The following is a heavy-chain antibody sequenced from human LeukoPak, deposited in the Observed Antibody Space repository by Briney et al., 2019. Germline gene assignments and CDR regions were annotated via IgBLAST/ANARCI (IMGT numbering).Heavy chain of an antibody. J-gene: IGHJ4*02. CDR3: AKSPYYGSGSYPLNFDY. CDR1: GFTFGDYA. V-gene: IGHV3-30*18. D-gene: IGHD3-10*01. Sequence: GGSLRLSCTASGFTFGDYAMTWVRQAPGKGLEWVAVISYDGSNKYYADSVKGRFTISRDNSKNTLYLQMNSLRAEDTAVYYCAKSPYYGSGSYPLNFDYWGQGTLVTVSS. CDR2: ISYDGSNK.